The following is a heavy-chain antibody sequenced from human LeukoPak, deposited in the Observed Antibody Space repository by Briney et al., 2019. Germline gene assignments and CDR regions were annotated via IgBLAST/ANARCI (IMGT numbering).Heavy chain of an antibody. CDR3: ARGVRFWDPYGMDV. CDR2: INHSGST. Sequence: SETLSLTCAVYGGSFSGYYWSWIRQPPGKGLEWIGEINHSGSTNYNPSLKSRVTISVDTSKNQFSLKLSSVTAADTAVYYCARGVRFWDPYGMDVWGQGTTVTVSS. CDR1: GGSFSGYY. J-gene: IGHJ6*02. D-gene: IGHD3-3*01. V-gene: IGHV4-34*01.